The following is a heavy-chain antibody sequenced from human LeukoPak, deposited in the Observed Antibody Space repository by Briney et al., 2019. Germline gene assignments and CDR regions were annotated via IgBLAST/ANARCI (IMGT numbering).Heavy chain of an antibody. CDR2: INWNGGST. V-gene: IGHV3-20*04. J-gene: IGHJ4*02. Sequence: GGSLRLSCAASGFTFDDYGMSWVRQAPGKGLEWVSGINWNGGSTGYADSVKGRFTISRDNAKNSLYLQMNSLRAEDTALYYCARGPDSSGWYGGHYFDYWGQGTLVTVSS. CDR3: ARGPDSSGWYGGHYFDY. D-gene: IGHD6-19*01. CDR1: GFTFDDYG.